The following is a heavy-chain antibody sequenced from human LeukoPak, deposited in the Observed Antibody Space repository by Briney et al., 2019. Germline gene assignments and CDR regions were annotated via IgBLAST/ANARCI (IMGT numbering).Heavy chain of an antibody. CDR1: GYSFTTYW. Sequence: GESLKISCKGSGYSFTTYWIGWVRQMPGKGLEWMGIIYPGDSDTRYSPSFQGQVIISADKSISTAYLQWSSLKASDTAMYYCARRAQLDYGDYARYYSDYWGQGTLVTVSS. J-gene: IGHJ4*02. V-gene: IGHV5-51*01. CDR2: IYPGDSDT. D-gene: IGHD4-17*01. CDR3: ARRAQLDYGDYARYYSDY.